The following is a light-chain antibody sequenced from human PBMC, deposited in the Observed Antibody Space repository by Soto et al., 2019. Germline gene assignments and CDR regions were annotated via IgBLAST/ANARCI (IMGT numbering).Light chain of an antibody. Sequence: QSVLTQPASVSGSPGQSITVSCTATSSDVGYTFVSWYQHHPGKAPKLLIYDVANRPSGVSTRFSGSRSGDTASLTISGLQAEDEADYFCSAYTSSTNLLVFGTGTKVTVL. V-gene: IGLV2-14*03. J-gene: IGLJ1*01. CDR1: SSDVGYTF. CDR2: DVA. CDR3: SAYTSSTNLLV.